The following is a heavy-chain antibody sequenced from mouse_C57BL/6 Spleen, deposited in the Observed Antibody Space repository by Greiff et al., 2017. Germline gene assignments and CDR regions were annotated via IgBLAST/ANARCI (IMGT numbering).Heavy chain of an antibody. Sequence: VQLQQPGAELVRPGSSVKLSCKASGYTFTSYWMHWVKQRPIQGLDWIGNIDPSDSETHYNQKFKDKATLTVDKSSSTAYMQLSSLTSEDSAVYYCARGGYDYVFAYWGQGTLVTVSA. J-gene: IGHJ3*01. CDR2: IDPSDSET. V-gene: IGHV1-52*01. D-gene: IGHD2-4*01. CDR1: GYTFTSYW. CDR3: ARGGYDYVFAY.